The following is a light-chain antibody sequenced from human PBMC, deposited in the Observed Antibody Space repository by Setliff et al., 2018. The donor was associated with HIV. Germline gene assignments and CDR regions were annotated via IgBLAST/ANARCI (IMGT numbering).Light chain of an antibody. CDR3: QVWDSSSDHSYV. CDR1: NIGRKG. V-gene: IGLV3-21*04. Sequence: SYELTQPPSVSVAPGETARITCGGNNIGRKGVHWYQQKPGQAPVLVIYYDSDRPSGIPERFSGSNSGNTATLTISRVEAGDEADYYCQVWDSSSDHSYVFGTGTKV. CDR2: YDS. J-gene: IGLJ1*01.